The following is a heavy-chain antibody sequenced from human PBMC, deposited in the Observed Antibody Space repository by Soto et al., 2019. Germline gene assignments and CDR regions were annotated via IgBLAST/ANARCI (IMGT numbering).Heavy chain of an antibody. J-gene: IGHJ4*02. CDR2: IKSETDGGTA. D-gene: IGHD1-26*01. V-gene: IGHV3-15*07. CDR3: TTGSGNFYARYDF. Sequence: GSLRLSCAASGFTFNNAWMNWVRQAPGKGLEWVGRIKSETDGGTADYAAPVAGRFTISRDDSKSTLHLQMNSLKTEDTAVYYCTTGSGNFYARYDFWGQGTLVTVSS. CDR1: GFTFNNAW.